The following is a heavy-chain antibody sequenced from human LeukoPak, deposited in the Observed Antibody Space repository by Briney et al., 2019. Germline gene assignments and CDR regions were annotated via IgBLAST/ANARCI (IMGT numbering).Heavy chain of an antibody. J-gene: IGHJ4*02. CDR2: IWYDGSNK. Sequence: GGSLRLSCAASGFSFSSYGMHWVRQAPGKGLEWVAVIWYDGSNKYYADSVKGRFTISRDNSNNTLYLQMNSLRAEDTAVYYCARGPHIVVVTAIHYWGQGPLVTVSS. V-gene: IGHV3-33*01. CDR1: GFSFSSYG. D-gene: IGHD2-21*02. CDR3: ARGPHIVVVTAIHY.